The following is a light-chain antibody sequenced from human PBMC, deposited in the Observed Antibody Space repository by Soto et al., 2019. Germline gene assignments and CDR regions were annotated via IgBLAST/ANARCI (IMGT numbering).Light chain of an antibody. J-gene: IGKJ4*01. CDR1: QSVSSSY. CDR2: GAS. CDR3: QQYGSSPLT. Sequence: EIVLTQSPGTLSLSPGERATLSCRASQSVSSSYLAGYQQKPGQAPRLLIYGASSSATGIPDRFSGSGSGTDFTVTISRPEPEDFAVYYCQQYGSSPLTFGGGTKVEIK. V-gene: IGKV3-20*01.